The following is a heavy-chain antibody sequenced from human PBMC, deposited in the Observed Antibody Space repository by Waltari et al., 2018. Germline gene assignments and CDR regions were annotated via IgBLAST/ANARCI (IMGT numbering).Heavy chain of an antibody. CDR1: SDYY. CDR2: ISSRGSTI. Sequence: SDYYMSWIRQAPGKGLEWISYISSRGSTIYYADSVRGRFTISRDNAENSLYLQMNNLRADDTAVYYCARNHMGYSSSSGYYYYGLDIWGQGTTVTVSS. D-gene: IGHD6-6*01. J-gene: IGHJ6*02. V-gene: IGHV3-11*01. CDR3: ARNHMGYSSSSGYYYYGLDI.